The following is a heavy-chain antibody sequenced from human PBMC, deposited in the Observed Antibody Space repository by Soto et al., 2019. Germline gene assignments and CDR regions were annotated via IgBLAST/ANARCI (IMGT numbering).Heavy chain of an antibody. CDR1: GGTFSSYA. D-gene: IGHD3-22*01. CDR2: IIPIFGTA. J-gene: IGHJ4*02. Sequence: ASVKVSCKASGGTFSSYAISWVRQAPGQGLEWMGGIIPIFGTANYAQKFQGRVTITADKSTSTAYMELSSLRSEDTAVYYCASSGAEHYYDSSGYYDNLDYWGQGTLVTVSS. CDR3: ASSGAEHYYDSSGYYDNLDY. V-gene: IGHV1-69*06.